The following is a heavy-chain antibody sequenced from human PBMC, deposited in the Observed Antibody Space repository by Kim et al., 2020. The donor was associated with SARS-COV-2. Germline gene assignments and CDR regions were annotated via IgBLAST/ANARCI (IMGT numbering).Heavy chain of an antibody. Sequence: GGSLRLSCAASGFTFSSYWMSWVRQAPGKGLEWVANIKQDGSEKYYVDSVKGRFTISRDNAKNSLYLQMNSLRAEDTAVYYCARDRSPRITMVHHFDYWGQATLVTVSS. J-gene: IGHJ4*02. CDR1: GFTFSSYW. D-gene: IGHD3-10*01. CDR2: IKQDGSEK. CDR3: ARDRSPRITMVHHFDY. V-gene: IGHV3-7*03.